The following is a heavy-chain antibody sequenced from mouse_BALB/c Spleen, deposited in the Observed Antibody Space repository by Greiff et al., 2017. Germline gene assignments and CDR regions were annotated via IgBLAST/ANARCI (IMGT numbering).Heavy chain of an antibody. CDR2: IRNKANGYTT. D-gene: IGHD2-4*01. CDR3: ARVSTMITTRYAMDY. CDR1: GFTFTDYY. V-gene: IGHV7-3*02. Sequence: EVHLVESGGGLVQPGGSLRLSCATSGFTFTDYYMSWVRQPPGKALEWLGFIRNKANGYTTEYSASVKGRFTISRDNSQSILYLQMNTLRAEDSATYYCARVSTMITTRYAMDYWGQGTSVTVSS. J-gene: IGHJ4*01.